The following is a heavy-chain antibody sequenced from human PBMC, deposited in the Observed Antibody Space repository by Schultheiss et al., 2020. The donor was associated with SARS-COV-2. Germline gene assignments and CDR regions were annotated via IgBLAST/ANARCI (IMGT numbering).Heavy chain of an antibody. J-gene: IGHJ4*02. CDR3: ARDLDYYDSSGLGY. V-gene: IGHV3-30*07. CDR1: GFTFSRYA. D-gene: IGHD3-22*01. Sequence: GESLKISCAASGFTFSRYALHWVRQAPGKGLEWVAVISYDGDNQYYADSVKGRFTISRDNAKNSLYLQMNSLRAEDTAVYYCARDLDYYDSSGLGYWGQGTLVTVSS. CDR2: ISYDGDNQ.